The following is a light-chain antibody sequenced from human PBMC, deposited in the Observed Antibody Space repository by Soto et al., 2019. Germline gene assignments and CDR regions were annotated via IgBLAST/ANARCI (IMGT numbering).Light chain of an antibody. CDR1: RSDVGDYNY. Sequence: QSALTQPPSASGSPGQSVTISCTGTRSDVGDYNYVSWYQQHPGKPPKLLIYEVTKRPSGVPDRFSGSKSANTASLTVSGLQAEDEADYYCSSYAGSDNFEVFGGGTKLTVL. CDR3: SSYAGSDNFEV. V-gene: IGLV2-8*01. CDR2: EVT. J-gene: IGLJ2*01.